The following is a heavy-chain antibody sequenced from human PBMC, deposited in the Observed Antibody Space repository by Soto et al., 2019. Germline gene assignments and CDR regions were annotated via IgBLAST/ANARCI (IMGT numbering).Heavy chain of an antibody. CDR2: VSYDGSTT. CDR1: GFTFSTYG. V-gene: IGHV3-30*03. D-gene: IGHD3-22*01. Sequence: GGSLRLSCAASGFTFSTYGMHWVRQAPGKGLEWVAVVSYDGSTTYYADAVKGRFTISRDNAKNTLSLQMNSLRAEDTAVYYCAREIYDDYDSSGFDHWGQGTLVTVSS. CDR3: AREIYDDYDSSGFDH. J-gene: IGHJ4*02.